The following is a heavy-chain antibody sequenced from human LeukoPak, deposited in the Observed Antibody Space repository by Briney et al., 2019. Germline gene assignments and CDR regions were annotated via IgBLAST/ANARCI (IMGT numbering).Heavy chain of an antibody. CDR3: AGVRRDTAMVRGGSCFDY. D-gene: IGHD5-18*01. Sequence: PSETLSLTCTVSGGSISSYHWSWIRQPPGKGLECIGFIYYSGSTNYNPSLKSRVTISVDTSKNQFSLKLSSVTAADTAVYYCAGVRRDTAMVRGGSCFDYWGQGTLVTVSS. V-gene: IGHV4-59*12. J-gene: IGHJ4*02. CDR2: IYYSGST. CDR1: GGSISSYH.